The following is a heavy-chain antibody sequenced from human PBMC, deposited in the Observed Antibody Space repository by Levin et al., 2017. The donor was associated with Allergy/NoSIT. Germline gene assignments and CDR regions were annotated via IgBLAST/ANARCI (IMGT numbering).Heavy chain of an antibody. CDR2: IHPSGST. D-gene: IGHD4-11*01. Sequence: LRLSCTVSGASVSSGVYYWSWIRQHPGKGLEFIGFIHPSGSTYYKPSLNSRVTMSVDTSKNQISLKMTSATAADTAVYYCARGLDYSKLGYWGQGTLVTVSS. V-gene: IGHV4-31*03. CDR1: GASVSSGVYY. CDR3: ARGLDYSKLGY. J-gene: IGHJ4*02.